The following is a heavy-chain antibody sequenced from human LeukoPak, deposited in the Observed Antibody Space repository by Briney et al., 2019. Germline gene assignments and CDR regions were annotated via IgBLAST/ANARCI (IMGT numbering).Heavy chain of an antibody. CDR3: AKRSVAGTGSGPDY. J-gene: IGHJ4*02. D-gene: IGHD6-19*01. CDR2: ISGSGGST. CDR1: GFTFSSYA. Sequence: GGSLRLSCAASGFTFSSYAMSWVRQAPGKGLEWVSAISGSGGSTYYADSVKGRFTISRDNSKDTLYLQMNSLRAEDTAVYYCAKRSVAGTGSGPDYWGQGTLVTVSS. V-gene: IGHV3-23*01.